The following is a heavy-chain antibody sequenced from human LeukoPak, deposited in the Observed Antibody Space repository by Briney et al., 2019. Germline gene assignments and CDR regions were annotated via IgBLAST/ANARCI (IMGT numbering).Heavy chain of an antibody. D-gene: IGHD2-2*01. Sequence: PSETLSLTCAVYGGSFSGYYWSWIRQPPGKGLEWIGEINHSGSTNYNPSLKSRVPISVDTSKNQFSLKLSSVTAADTAVYYCATRYCSSTSCALSSDYWGQGTLVTVSS. J-gene: IGHJ4*02. CDR3: ATRYCSSTSCALSSDY. CDR1: GGSFSGYY. V-gene: IGHV4-34*01. CDR2: INHSGST.